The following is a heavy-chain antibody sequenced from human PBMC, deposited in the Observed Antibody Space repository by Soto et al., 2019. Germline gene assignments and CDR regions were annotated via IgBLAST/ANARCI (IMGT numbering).Heavy chain of an antibody. V-gene: IGHV3-66*01. D-gene: IGHD2-8*01. CDR2: MYSGGET. CDR3: ARDPGVNWA. Sequence: EVQLVESGGGLVQPGGSLRLSCVASGFTVSNNYMTWVHQAPGKGLEWVSNMYSGGETFYTDSVKGRFTISRDSSTNTLYLQMDNVRAEDTAVYYCARDPGVNWAWGKGTTVTVSS. CDR1: GFTVSNNY. J-gene: IGHJ6*04.